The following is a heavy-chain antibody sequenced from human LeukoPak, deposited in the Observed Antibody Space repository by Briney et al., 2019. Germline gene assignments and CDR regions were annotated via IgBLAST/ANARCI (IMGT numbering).Heavy chain of an antibody. Sequence: SVKVSCKTSGGTFSTFAVNWVRQAPGQGLEWMGGIIPNFGTTNYAQKLQGRVTLTADVTTSTVQMELTSLKSEDTAVYYCARDGRAISWGQGTLVAVSA. V-gene: IGHV1-69*01. CDR1: GGTFSTFA. J-gene: IGHJ5*02. CDR3: ARDGRAIS. CDR2: IIPNFGTT. D-gene: IGHD1-26*01.